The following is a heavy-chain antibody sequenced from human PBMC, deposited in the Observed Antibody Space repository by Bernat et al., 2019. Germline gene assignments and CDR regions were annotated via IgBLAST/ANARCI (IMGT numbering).Heavy chain of an antibody. CDR2: IYYSGST. D-gene: IGHD3-22*01. V-gene: IGHV4-31*03. CDR1: GGSISSGGYY. J-gene: IGHJ2*01. Sequence: QEHLQESGPGLVKPSQTLSLTCTVSGGSISSGGYYWSWIRQHPGKGLEWIGYIYYSGSTYYNPSLKSRVTISVDMSKNQFSLKLSSVTAADTAVYYCARDFGYDSSGYPFYWYFDLWGRGTLVTVSS. CDR3: ARDFGYDSSGYPFYWYFDL.